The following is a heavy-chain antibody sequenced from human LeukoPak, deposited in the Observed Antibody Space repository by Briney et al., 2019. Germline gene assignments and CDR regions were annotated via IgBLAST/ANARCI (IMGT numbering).Heavy chain of an antibody. CDR3: ARTYGSSGLGYFDL. Sequence: PSETLSLTCTVSGGSISSSSYYWGWIRQPPGRGLEWIGTFYYSGSTYYNPSLKSRVTISVDTSKNQFSLKLSSVTAADTAVYYCARTYGSSGLGYFDLWGRGTLVTVSS. CDR2: FYYSGST. D-gene: IGHD6-13*01. CDR1: GGSISSSSYY. V-gene: IGHV4-39*07. J-gene: IGHJ2*01.